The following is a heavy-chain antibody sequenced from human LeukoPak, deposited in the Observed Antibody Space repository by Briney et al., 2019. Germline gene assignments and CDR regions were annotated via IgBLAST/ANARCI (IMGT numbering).Heavy chain of an antibody. D-gene: IGHD3-16*01. CDR2: INHSGST. J-gene: IGHJ4*02. CDR1: GGSFSGYY. V-gene: IGHV4-34*01. CDR3: ARDRWGRFDC. Sequence: SETLSLTCAVYGGSFSGYYWSWIRQPPGKGLEWIGEINHSGSTNYNPSLKSRVTISVDTSKNQFSLKLSSVTAADTAVYYCARDRWGRFDCWGQGTLVTVSS.